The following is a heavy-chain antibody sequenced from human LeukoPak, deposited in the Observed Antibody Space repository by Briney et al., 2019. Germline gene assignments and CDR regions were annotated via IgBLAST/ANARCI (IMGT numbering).Heavy chain of an antibody. J-gene: IGHJ4*02. CDR1: GGSISSYY. V-gene: IGHV4-4*07. CDR2: IYTSGST. D-gene: IGHD2-2*01. Sequence: SETLSLTCTVSGGSISSYYWSWIRQPAGKGLEWIGRIYTSGSTNYNPSLKSRVTMSVDTSKNQFSLKLSSVTAADTAVYYCAREDIVVVPATLDYWGQETLVTVSS. CDR3: AREDIVVVPATLDY.